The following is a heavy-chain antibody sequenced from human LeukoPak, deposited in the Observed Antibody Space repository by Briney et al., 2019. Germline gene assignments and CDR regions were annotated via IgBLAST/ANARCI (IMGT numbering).Heavy chain of an antibody. Sequence: SVKVSCKASGGTFSSYAISWVRQAPGQGLEWMGGIIPIFGTANYAQKFQGRVTITADESTSTAYMELSSLRSEDTAVYYCARGRVVVVAATRAFDIWVQGTMVTVSS. CDR1: GGTFSSYA. D-gene: IGHD2-15*01. CDR2: IIPIFGTA. CDR3: ARGRVVVVAATRAFDI. V-gene: IGHV1-69*13. J-gene: IGHJ3*02.